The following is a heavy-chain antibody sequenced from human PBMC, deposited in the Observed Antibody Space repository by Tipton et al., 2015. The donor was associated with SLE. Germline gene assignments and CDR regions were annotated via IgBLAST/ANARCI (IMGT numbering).Heavy chain of an antibody. Sequence: QLVQSGAEVKKPGASVKVSCKASGYTFTGYYMHWVRQAPGQGLEWMGRINPNSGGTNYAQKFQGRVTMTGDTSISTAYMELSRLRSDDTAVYYCARDPLYISSPPFDYWGQGTLVTVSS. V-gene: IGHV1-2*06. CDR3: ARDPLYISSPPFDY. CDR1: GYTFTGYY. D-gene: IGHD6-6*01. J-gene: IGHJ4*02. CDR2: INPNSGGT.